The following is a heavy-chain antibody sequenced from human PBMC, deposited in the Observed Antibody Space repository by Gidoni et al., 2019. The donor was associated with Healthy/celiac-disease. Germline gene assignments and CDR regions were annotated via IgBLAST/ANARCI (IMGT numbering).Heavy chain of an antibody. CDR3: ARETTTGKRYGMDV. J-gene: IGHJ6*02. CDR1: GFTFSDHY. D-gene: IGHD1-1*01. Sequence: EVQLVESGGGLVQPGGSLRLSCAASGFTFSDHYMDWVRQAPGKGLEWVGRTSTKANSYTTEYAASVKGRFTISRDDSKNSLYLQMNSLKTEDTAVYYCARETTTGKRYGMDVWGQGTTVTVSS. CDR2: TSTKANSYTT. V-gene: IGHV3-72*01.